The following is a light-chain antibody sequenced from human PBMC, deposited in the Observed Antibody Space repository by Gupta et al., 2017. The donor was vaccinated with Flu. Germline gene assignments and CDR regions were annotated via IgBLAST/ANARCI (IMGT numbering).Light chain of an antibody. J-gene: IGLJ2*01. Sequence: QSMLTQPASASGAPGQTVNISCSGSSSTIGSNFVYWYQQLPGMAPKLLLFRNIQRASRGPDRLSGSKSGTSASLAISGLRSEEEGRYYCAAWDDSLGGVEVFGGGTQLTVL. CDR1: SSTIGSNF. V-gene: IGLV1-47*01. CDR2: RNI. CDR3: AAWDDSLGGVEV.